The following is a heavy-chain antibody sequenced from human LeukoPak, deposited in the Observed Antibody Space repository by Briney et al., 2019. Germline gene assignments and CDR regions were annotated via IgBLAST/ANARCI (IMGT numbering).Heavy chain of an antibody. Sequence: GGSLRLSCAASGFTFSSYEMNWVRQAPGKGLEWVSYISSSGSTIYYADSVKGRFTISRDNAKNSLYLQMNSLRAEDTAVYYCARPGYSYGYCYYYYMDVWGKGTTVTVSS. CDR3: ARPGYSYGYCYYYYMDV. J-gene: IGHJ6*03. V-gene: IGHV3-48*03. D-gene: IGHD5-18*01. CDR2: ISSSGSTI. CDR1: GFTFSSYE.